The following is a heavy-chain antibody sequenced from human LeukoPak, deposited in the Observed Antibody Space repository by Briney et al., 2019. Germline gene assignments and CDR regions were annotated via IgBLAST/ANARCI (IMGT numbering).Heavy chain of an antibody. CDR2: IYTSGST. CDR3: ARRSTSWHIDY. D-gene: IGHD6-13*01. CDR1: GGSFSGYY. J-gene: IGHJ4*02. V-gene: IGHV4-59*10. Sequence: SETLSLTCAVYGGSFSGYYWSWIRQPAGKGLEWIGRIYTSGSTNYNPSLKSRVTMSVDTSKNQFSLKLSSVTAADTAVYYCARRSTSWHIDYWGQGTLVTVSS.